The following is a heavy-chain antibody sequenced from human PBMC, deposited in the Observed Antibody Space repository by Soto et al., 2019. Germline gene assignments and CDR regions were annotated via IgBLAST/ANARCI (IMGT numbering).Heavy chain of an antibody. Sequence: QVQLVESGGGVVQPGRSLRLSCAASGFTFSSYAMHWVRQAPGKGLEWVAVISYDGSNKYYADSVKGRFTISRDNSKNTLYLQMNSLRAEDTAVYYCARDSRIPAATYYYYYGMDVWGQGTTVTVSS. D-gene: IGHD2-2*01. J-gene: IGHJ6*02. V-gene: IGHV3-30-3*01. CDR2: ISYDGSNK. CDR3: ARDSRIPAATYYYYYGMDV. CDR1: GFTFSSYA.